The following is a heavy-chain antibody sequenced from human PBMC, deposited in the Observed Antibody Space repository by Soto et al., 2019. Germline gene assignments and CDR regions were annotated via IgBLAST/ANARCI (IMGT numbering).Heavy chain of an antibody. D-gene: IGHD2-8*01. J-gene: IGHJ4*02. CDR3: GLYDALFFDF. Sequence: GSLRISCSASGFTFSTFNMNWVRQAPGKGLEWVSSITNSAYTSYADSVKGRFTISRDNAKKSLYLQMNSLRAEDTAVYYCGLYDALFFDFWGQGALVTVYS. CDR1: GFTFSTFN. CDR2: ITNSAYT. V-gene: IGHV3-21*01.